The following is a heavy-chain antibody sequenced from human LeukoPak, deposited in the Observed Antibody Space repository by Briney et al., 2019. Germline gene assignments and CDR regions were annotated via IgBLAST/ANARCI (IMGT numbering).Heavy chain of an antibody. D-gene: IGHD6-19*01. J-gene: IGHJ4*02. V-gene: IGHV3-30-3*01. CDR3: AGDNMFSSGWFYFDY. CDR2: ISYDGSNK. Sequence: GGSLRLSCAASGFTFRSYAMHWVRQAPGKGLEWVAVISYDGSNKYYADSVKGRFTISRDNSKNTLYLQMNSLRAEDTAVYYCAGDNMFSSGWFYFDYWGQGTLVTVSS. CDR1: GFTFRSYA.